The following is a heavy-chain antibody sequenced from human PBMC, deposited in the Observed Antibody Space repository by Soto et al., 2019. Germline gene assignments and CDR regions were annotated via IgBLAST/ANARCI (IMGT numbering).Heavy chain of an antibody. CDR1: GGSISSSSYY. Sequence: SETLSLTCTVSGGSISSSSYYWGWIRQPPGKGLEWIGSIYYSGSTYYNPSLKSRVTISVDTSKNQFSLKLSSVTAADTAVYYCARLNYYDSSGRLSMDVWGQGTTVTVSS. J-gene: IGHJ6*02. CDR3: ARLNYYDSSGRLSMDV. CDR2: IYYSGST. V-gene: IGHV4-39*01. D-gene: IGHD3-22*01.